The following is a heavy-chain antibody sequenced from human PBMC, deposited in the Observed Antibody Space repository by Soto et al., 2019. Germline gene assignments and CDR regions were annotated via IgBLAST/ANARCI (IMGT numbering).Heavy chain of an antibody. Sequence: SETLSLTCTVSGGSISSYYWSWIRQPPGKGLEWIGYIYYSGSTNYNPSLKSRATISVDTSKNQFSLKLSSVTAADTAVYYCARGLTIFGVVTNPYFYYYMDVWGKGTTVTVSS. V-gene: IGHV4-59*01. CDR1: GGSISSYY. CDR3: ARGLTIFGVVTNPYFYYYMDV. D-gene: IGHD3-3*01. CDR2: IYYSGST. J-gene: IGHJ6*03.